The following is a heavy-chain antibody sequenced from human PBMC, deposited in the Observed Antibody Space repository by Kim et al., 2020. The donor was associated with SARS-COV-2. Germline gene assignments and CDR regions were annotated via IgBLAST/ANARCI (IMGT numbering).Heavy chain of an antibody. CDR1: RGTFSKYA. V-gene: IGHV1-69*06. CDR3: ATTSFAGSNSPYYFDN. J-gene: IGHJ4*02. D-gene: IGHD2-2*01. Sequence: SVKVSCKTPRGTFSKYAISWVRQAPGQGLEWMGGIIPIYRTERYAQRFQGRVTMTADKSTSTAYMGLSSLTSGYTAVYYCATTSFAGSNSPYYFDNWGQGTLVAVSS. CDR2: IIPIYRTE.